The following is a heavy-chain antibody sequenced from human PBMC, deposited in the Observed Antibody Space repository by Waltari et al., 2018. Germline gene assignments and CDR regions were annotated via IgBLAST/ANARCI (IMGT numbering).Heavy chain of an antibody. D-gene: IGHD1-26*01. Sequence: EVQLVESGGGLVQPGGSLRLSCAASGFTFSSYSMNWVRQAPGKGLEWVSYISSSSSTIYYADSVKGRFTISRDNAKNSLYLQMNSLRAEDTAVYYCARGRAYMGGSYFDYWGQGTLVTVSS. V-gene: IGHV3-48*04. J-gene: IGHJ4*02. CDR2: ISSSSSTI. CDR1: GFTFSSYS. CDR3: ARGRAYMGGSYFDY.